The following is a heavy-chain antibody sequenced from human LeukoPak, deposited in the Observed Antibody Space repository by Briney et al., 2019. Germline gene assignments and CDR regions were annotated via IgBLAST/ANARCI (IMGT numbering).Heavy chain of an antibody. J-gene: IGHJ4*02. CDR2: IYYSGST. Sequence: SETLSLTCAVSGGSISSGGYSWSWIRQPPGKGLEWIGYIYYSGSTYYNPSLKSRVTMSVDTSKNQFSLNLSSVTAADTAVYYCARDRGDYGSSDYWGQGTLVTVSS. CDR1: GGSISSGGYS. V-gene: IGHV4-30-2*01. D-gene: IGHD2-21*02. CDR3: ARDRGDYGSSDY.